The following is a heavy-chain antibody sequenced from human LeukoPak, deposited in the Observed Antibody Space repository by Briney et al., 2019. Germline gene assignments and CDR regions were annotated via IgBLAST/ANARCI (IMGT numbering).Heavy chain of an antibody. CDR2: IWYDRSNK. Sequence: GGSLRLSCAASGFTFSSYGMHWVRQAPGKGLEWVAVIWYDRSNKYYADSVKGRFTISRDNSKNTLYLQMNSLRAEDTAVYYCARDRGEPHDAFDIWGQGTTVTVSS. V-gene: IGHV3-33*01. CDR1: GFTFSSYG. J-gene: IGHJ3*02. CDR3: ARDRGEPHDAFDI.